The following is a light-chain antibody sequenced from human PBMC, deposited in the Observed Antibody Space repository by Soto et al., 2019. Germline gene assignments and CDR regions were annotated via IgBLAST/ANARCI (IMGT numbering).Light chain of an antibody. CDR2: AAS. J-gene: IGKJ2*01. CDR1: QNINTY. V-gene: IGKV1-39*01. CDR3: QQSYSTPYT. Sequence: DIQMTQSPSSPSASVGDRVTITCRASQNINTYLNWCQQKPGKAPNLLIYAASSLQSGVPSRFSGSGSGTDFTLTISSLQPEDFATYYCQQSYSTPYTFGQGTRLEMK.